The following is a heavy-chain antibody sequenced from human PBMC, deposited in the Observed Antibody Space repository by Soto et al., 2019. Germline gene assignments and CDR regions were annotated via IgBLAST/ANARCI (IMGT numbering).Heavy chain of an antibody. CDR1: GFTFSSYA. V-gene: IGHV3-23*01. J-gene: IGHJ4*02. D-gene: IGHD6-19*01. CDR2: ISGSCGSI. CDR3: SKTTTARIAVAPRGLFDY. Sequence: PGGSLRLSCAASGFTFSSYAMNWVRQAPGKGLEWVSAISGSCGSIYYAYFVKGRFTISRDNSKNMLFLQMNSLGAEDTAVFYFSKTTTARIAVAPRGLFDYWGQGTLVTVSS.